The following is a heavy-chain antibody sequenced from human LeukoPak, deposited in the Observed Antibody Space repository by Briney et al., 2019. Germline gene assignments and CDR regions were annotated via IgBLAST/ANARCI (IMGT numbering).Heavy chain of an antibody. CDR2: IYHSGAT. D-gene: IGHD5-24*01. Sequence: SETLSLTCLVSGASISGHFWSWLRQPPGKGLEWIGYIYHSGATRYTSSLKSRVTMSLDTSKNNFSLKLSAVTAADTAVYYCARGNGMATFPWDSWGQGTLVTVSS. CDR1: GASISGHF. J-gene: IGHJ4*02. V-gene: IGHV4-59*11. CDR3: ARGNGMATFPWDS.